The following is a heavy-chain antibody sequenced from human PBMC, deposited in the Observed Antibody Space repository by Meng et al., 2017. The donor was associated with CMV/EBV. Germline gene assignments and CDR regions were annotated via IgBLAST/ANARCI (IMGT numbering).Heavy chain of an antibody. D-gene: IGHD3-10*01. CDR2: INPSGGST. J-gene: IGHJ3*02. CDR1: GYTFTSYY. Sequence: ASVKVSCKASGYTFTSYYMHWVRQAPGQGLEWMGIINPSGGSTSYSQKFQGRVTMTRDTSTSTVYMELSSLRSEDTAVYYCARPGARRAFDIWGQGTMVTVSS. CDR3: ARPGARRAFDI. V-gene: IGHV1-46*01.